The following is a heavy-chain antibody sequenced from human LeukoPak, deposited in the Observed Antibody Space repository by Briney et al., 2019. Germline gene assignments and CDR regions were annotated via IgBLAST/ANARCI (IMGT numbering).Heavy chain of an antibody. CDR1: GGSVSSDY. V-gene: IGHV4-59*02. J-gene: IGHJ3*02. D-gene: IGHD3-22*01. CDR2: IYHTGNS. CDR3: AKDLQTLIVGGAFDI. Sequence: SETLSLTCTVSGGSVSSDYWSWIRQPPGKGLEWIGHIYHTGNSDYNPSLKSRATISLDTSKNQFSLKLTSVTAADTAVYYCAKDLQTLIVGGAFDIWGQGTMVTVSS.